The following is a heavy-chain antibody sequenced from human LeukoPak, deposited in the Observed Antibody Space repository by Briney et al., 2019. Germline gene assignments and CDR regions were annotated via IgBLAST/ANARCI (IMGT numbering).Heavy chain of an antibody. CDR1: GFTFSSYA. CDR2: IRYDGSNK. J-gene: IGHJ4*02. CDR3: AKDPIWFGELLQTYYFDY. V-gene: IGHV3-30*02. D-gene: IGHD3-10*01. Sequence: GGSLRLSCAASGFTFSSYAMHWVRQAPGKGLEWVAFIRYDGSNKYYADSVKGRSTISRDNSKNTLNLQMNSLRAEDTAVYYCAKDPIWFGELLQTYYFDYWGQGTLVTVSS.